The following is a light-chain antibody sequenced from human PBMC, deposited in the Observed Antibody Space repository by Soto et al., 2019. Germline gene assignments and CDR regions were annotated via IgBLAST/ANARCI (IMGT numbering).Light chain of an antibody. CDR2: GAS. J-gene: IGKJ4*01. V-gene: IGKV3-20*01. Sequence: EIMLTQSPGTLSLSPGERATLSCRASQSVSSTNLAWYQQKPGQAPRLLIYGASSRATGIPDRFSDSGSGTDFTLTISRLEPEDFVVYYCQQYGSSPLLTFGGGTKVQIK. CDR1: QSVSSTN. CDR3: QQYGSSPLLT.